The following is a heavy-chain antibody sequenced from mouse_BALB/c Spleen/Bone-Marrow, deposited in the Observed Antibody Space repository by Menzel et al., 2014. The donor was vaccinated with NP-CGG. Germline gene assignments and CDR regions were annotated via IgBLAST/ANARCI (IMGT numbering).Heavy chain of an antibody. V-gene: IGHV14-3*02. CDR1: GFNIKDTY. CDR2: IDPANGNT. J-gene: IGHJ4*01. D-gene: IGHD4-1*01. Sequence: EVKLVESGAELVKPGASVKLSCTASGFNIKDTYMHWVQQRPEQGLEWIGRIDPANGNTKYDPKFQGKATITADTSSNTAYLQLSSLTSEDTAVYYCARWEYYARDNWDQGNSVTVS. CDR3: ARWEYYARDN.